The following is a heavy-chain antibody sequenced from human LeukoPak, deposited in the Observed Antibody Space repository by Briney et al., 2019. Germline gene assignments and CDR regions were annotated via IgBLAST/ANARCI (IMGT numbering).Heavy chain of an antibody. CDR2: IRSGGGSS. J-gene: IGHJ4*02. Sequence: GGSLRLSCAASGFTFSSHDMSWVRQAPGKGLEWVSAIRSGGGSSFYADSVKGRFTISRDNPKNTLYLQMNSLRAEDTAVYYCAKGPPFSSSWYFDYWAQGTLVTVSS. CDR3: AKGPPFSSSWYFDY. CDR1: GFTFSSHD. V-gene: IGHV3-23*01. D-gene: IGHD6-13*01.